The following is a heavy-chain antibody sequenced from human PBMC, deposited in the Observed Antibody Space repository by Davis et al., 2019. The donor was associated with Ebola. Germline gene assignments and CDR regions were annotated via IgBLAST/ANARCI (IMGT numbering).Heavy chain of an antibody. V-gene: IGHV4-39*07. CDR2: FYHIGTT. CDR3: TTNTSSTPWFDP. CDR1: GASISRSDHY. J-gene: IGHJ5*02. Sequence: PSETLSLTCTVSGASISRSDHYWAWVRQPPGKGLEWIATFYHIGTTYYNPSLKSRVTMSVDTSKNQFFLNLNSVTAADTAFYFCTTNTSSTPWFDPWGQGTLVTVSS.